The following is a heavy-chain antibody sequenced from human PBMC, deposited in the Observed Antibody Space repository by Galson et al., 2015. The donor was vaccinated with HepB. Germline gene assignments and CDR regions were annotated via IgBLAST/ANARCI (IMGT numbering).Heavy chain of an antibody. CDR2: AYYRSKWYN. Sequence: CAISGDSVPSNSAAWNWIRQSPSRGLEWLGRAYYRSKWYNDYALSVKSRITFNADTSKNQFSLRLNSVTPEDTAVYYCVRGPVYDYWFDPWGQGTLVTVSS. J-gene: IGHJ5*02. CDR3: VRGPVYDYWFDP. V-gene: IGHV6-1*01. CDR1: GDSVPSNSAA. D-gene: IGHD3-3*01.